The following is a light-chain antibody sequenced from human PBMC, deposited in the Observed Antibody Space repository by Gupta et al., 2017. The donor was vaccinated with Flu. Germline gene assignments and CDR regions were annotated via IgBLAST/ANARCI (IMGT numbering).Light chain of an antibody. CDR2: RAS. CDR3: QQNDSNPLLT. Sequence: SSLSASVGDRVTITCRASQSINNYLNWYQKKPGEAPKLLVYRASSLQSGVPSRFSGSGSGTDVTLTISSRQPEDCASYFCQQNDSNPLLTFGHGTKVHIK. V-gene: IGKV1-39*01. CDR1: QSINNY. J-gene: IGKJ1*01.